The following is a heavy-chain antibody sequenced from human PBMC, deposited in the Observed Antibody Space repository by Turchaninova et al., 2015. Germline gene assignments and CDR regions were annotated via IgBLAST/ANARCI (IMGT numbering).Heavy chain of an antibody. CDR3: ARVDHYETFFDY. D-gene: IGHD4-17*01. Sequence: QVHLQESSQGLVKQSGTLSLPGAVSGGSISRSNCWGWVRQPPGKGLEWIGGIYHGGSTNYNPSLMSRVTISVDKSKNQFSLNLSSVTAADTAVYYCARVDHYETFFDYWGQGTLVTVSS. CDR2: IYHGGST. V-gene: IGHV4-4*02. J-gene: IGHJ4*02. CDR1: GGSISRSNC.